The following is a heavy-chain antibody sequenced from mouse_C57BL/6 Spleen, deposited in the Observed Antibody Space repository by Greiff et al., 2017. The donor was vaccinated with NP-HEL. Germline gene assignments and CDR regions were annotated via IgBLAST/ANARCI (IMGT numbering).Heavy chain of an antibody. CDR2: ISDGGSYT. CDR1: GFTFSSYA. D-gene: IGHD2-4*01. V-gene: IGHV5-4*03. CDR3: AGYYDYDGGFAY. Sequence: EVKLMESGGGLVKPGGSLKLSCAASGFTFSSYAMSWVRQTPEKRLEWVATISDGGSYTYYPDNVKGRFTISRDNAKNNLYLQMSHLKSEDTAMYYCAGYYDYDGGFAYWGQGTLVTVSA. J-gene: IGHJ3*01.